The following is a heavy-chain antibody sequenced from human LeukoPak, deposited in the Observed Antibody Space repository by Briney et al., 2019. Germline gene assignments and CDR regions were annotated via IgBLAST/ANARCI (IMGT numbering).Heavy chain of an antibody. CDR2: IYHSGST. Sequence: SETLSLTCAVSGYSISSGYYWGWIRQPPEKGLEWIGSIYHSGSTYYNPSLKSRVTISVDTSKNQFSLKLSSVTAADTAVYYCARLESLNFDYWGQGTLVTVSS. D-gene: IGHD5-24*01. CDR3: ARLESLNFDY. CDR1: GYSISSGYY. V-gene: IGHV4-38-2*01. J-gene: IGHJ4*02.